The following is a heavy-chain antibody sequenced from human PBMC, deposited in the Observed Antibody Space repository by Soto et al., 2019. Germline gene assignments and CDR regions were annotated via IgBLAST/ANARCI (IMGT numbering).Heavy chain of an antibody. CDR3: ARAAPYYDSSGYHYNY. CDR2: IYSGGST. Sequence: EVQLVESGGGLVQPGGSLRLSCAASGFTVSSNYMSWVRQAPGKGLEWVSVIYSGGSTYYADSVKGRFTISRDNSKNTLYLQMNSLRAEDTAVYYCARAAPYYDSSGYHYNYWGQGTLVTVSS. V-gene: IGHV3-66*01. J-gene: IGHJ4*02. D-gene: IGHD3-22*01. CDR1: GFTVSSNY.